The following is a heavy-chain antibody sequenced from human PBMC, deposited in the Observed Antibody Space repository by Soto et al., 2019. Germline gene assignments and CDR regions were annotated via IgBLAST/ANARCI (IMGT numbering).Heavy chain of an antibody. CDR3: ARVATGTTGGMDV. J-gene: IGHJ6*02. CDR1: GGSISSGGYY. Sequence: PSETLSLTRTVSGGSISSGGYYWSWIRQHPGKGLEWIGYIYYSGSTYYNPSLKSRVTISVDTSKNQFSLKLSSVTAADTAVYYCARVATGTTGGMDVWGQGTTVTVSS. CDR2: IYYSGST. V-gene: IGHV4-31*03. D-gene: IGHD1-1*01.